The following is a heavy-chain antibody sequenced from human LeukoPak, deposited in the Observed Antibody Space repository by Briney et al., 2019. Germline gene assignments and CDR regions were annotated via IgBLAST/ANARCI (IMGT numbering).Heavy chain of an antibody. Sequence: GGSLRLSCAASGFTFSNYAMNWVRQAPGKGLEWVANIKQDGSEKYYVDSVKGRFTISRDNAKNSLYLQMNSLRAEDTAVYYCARVKWTPGAFDIWGQGTMVTVSS. CDR1: GFTFSNYA. J-gene: IGHJ3*02. V-gene: IGHV3-7*03. CDR2: IKQDGSEK. D-gene: IGHD1-26*01. CDR3: ARVKWTPGAFDI.